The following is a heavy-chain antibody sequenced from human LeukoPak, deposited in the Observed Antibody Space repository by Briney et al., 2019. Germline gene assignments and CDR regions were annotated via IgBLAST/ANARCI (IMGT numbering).Heavy chain of an antibody. CDR1: GFTFSSYA. D-gene: IGHD6-13*01. CDR3: ASMRSYSSSWSHYFDY. Sequence: PGGSLRLSCAASGFTFSSYAMHWVRQAPGKGLEWVAVISYDGSNKYYADSVKGRFTISGDNSKNTLYLQMNSLRAEDTAVYYCASMRSYSSSWSHYFDYWGQGTLVTVSS. CDR2: ISYDGSNK. J-gene: IGHJ4*02. V-gene: IGHV3-30-3*01.